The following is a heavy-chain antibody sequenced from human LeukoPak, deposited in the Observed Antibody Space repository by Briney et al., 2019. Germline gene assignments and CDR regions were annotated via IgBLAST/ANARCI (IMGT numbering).Heavy chain of an antibody. D-gene: IGHD3-22*01. Sequence: PGESLKISCKGSGYSFTTYWIGWVRQMPGKGLEWMGIIYPGDSDTRYSPSFQGQVTISADKSISTAYLQWSSLKASDTAMYYCARLYYYDSSAAGGGYFQHWGQGTLVTVSS. CDR1: GYSFTTYW. V-gene: IGHV5-51*01. CDR3: ARLYYYDSSAAGGGYFQH. CDR2: IYPGDSDT. J-gene: IGHJ1*01.